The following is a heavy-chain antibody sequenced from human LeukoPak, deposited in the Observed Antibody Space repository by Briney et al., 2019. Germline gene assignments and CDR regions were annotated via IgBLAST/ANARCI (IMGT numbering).Heavy chain of an antibody. J-gene: IGHJ4*02. CDR2: IGGLGGST. V-gene: IGHV3-23*01. Sequence: GGSLRVSCAASGFTFSSHAMAWVRQAPGKGLEGVSAIGGLGGSTYYGDSVRGRFTISRDNSKNTVYLQMDSLRAEDTAVYYCARDPGVVAFHYFDFWGQGTRITVSS. D-gene: IGHD3-3*01. CDR1: GFTFSSHA. CDR3: ARDPGVVAFHYFDF.